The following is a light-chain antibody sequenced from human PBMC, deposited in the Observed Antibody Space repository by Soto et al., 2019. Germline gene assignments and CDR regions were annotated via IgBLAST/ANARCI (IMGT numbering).Light chain of an antibody. CDR1: TSNIANNY. J-gene: IGLJ2*01. CDR2: RDS. CDR3: AAWDNSLSGCVK. V-gene: IGLV1-47*01. Sequence: QSVVTQPPSASGTPGQRVTISCSGGTSNIANNYVYWYQQLPGTAPKLLIYRDSQRPSGVPDRFSGSKSGTSASLANSGLRAEDEADYYCAAWDNSLSGCVKFGGGTKVTVL.